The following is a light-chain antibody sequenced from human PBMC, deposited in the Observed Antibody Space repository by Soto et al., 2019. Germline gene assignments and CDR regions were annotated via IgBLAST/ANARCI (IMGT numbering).Light chain of an antibody. Sequence: EIVLTQSPGTLSLSPGERATLSCRASQSVSGSNLAWYQQKPGQAPRLLMYGASRRATGIPDRFSGSGSGTDFTLTISRLEPEDFALYYCQQYSSSHRTFGQGTKVDIK. CDR3: QQYSSSHRT. CDR1: QSVSGSN. CDR2: GAS. V-gene: IGKV3-20*01. J-gene: IGKJ1*01.